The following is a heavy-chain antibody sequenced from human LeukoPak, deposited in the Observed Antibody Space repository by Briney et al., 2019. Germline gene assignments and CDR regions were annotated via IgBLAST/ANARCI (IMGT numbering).Heavy chain of an antibody. CDR2: ISTGSSSI. Sequence: GRSLRLSCAASGFTFSSYSMDWVRQAPGKGLEWVSYISTGSSSIYYADSVKGRFTISRDNAKNSLYLQMNSLRAEDTAVYYCASTVVTPVYWGQGTLVTVSS. D-gene: IGHD4-23*01. J-gene: IGHJ4*02. CDR3: ASTVVTPVY. V-gene: IGHV3-48*04. CDR1: GFTFSSYS.